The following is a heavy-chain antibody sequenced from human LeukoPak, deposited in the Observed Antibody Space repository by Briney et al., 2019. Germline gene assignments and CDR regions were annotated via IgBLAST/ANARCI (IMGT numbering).Heavy chain of an antibody. CDR1: GYTFTDYY. CDR3: ARGVAAGYDY. D-gene: IGHD6-13*01. Sequence: GASVKVSCKASGYTFTDYYMHWVRQAPGQGLEWMGWINTHSGGTSYAQKFQGRVTMTRNTSITTAYMELSSLRSDDTAIYYFARGVAAGYDYWGQGTLVTVSS. CDR2: INTHSGGT. J-gene: IGHJ4*02. V-gene: IGHV1-2*02.